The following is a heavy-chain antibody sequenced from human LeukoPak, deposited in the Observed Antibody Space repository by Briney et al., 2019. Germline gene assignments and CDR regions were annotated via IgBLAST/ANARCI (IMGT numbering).Heavy chain of an antibody. CDR1: GGTFSSYA. D-gene: IGHD2-21*02. J-gene: IGHJ6*02. Sequence: ASVKVSCKAFGGTFSSYAISWVRQAPGQGLEWMGGIIPIFGTANYAQKFQGRVTITADESTSTAYMELSSLRSEDTAVYYCARRAYCGGDCYRPHYYYGMDVWGQGTTVTVSS. V-gene: IGHV1-69*13. CDR2: IIPIFGTA. CDR3: ARRAYCGGDCYRPHYYYGMDV.